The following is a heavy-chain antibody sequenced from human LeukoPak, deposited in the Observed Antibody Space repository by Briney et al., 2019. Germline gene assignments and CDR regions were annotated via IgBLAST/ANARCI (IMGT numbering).Heavy chain of an antibody. J-gene: IGHJ4*02. CDR2: ISGNSDTT. CDR3: AKEGIKESPREFDY. V-gene: IGHV3-23*01. D-gene: IGHD1-26*01. CDR1: GFTFSSYW. Sequence: GGSLRLSCAASGFTFSSYWMSWVRQAPGKGLEWVSVISGNSDTTYYADSVKGRFTISRDNSKNTLYLQMNSLRVEDTAVYYCAKEGIKESPREFDYWGQGSLVTVSS.